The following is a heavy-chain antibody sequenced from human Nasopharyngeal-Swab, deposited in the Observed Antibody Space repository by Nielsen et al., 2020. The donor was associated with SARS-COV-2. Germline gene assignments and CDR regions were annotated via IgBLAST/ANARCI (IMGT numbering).Heavy chain of an antibody. CDR3: ARLQWEYCSSTSCYSDYYYYMDV. Sequence: ASVKVSCKASGYTFTSYAMHWVRQAPGQRLEWMGWINAGNGNTKYSQKFQGRVTITRDTSASTAYMELRSLRSDDTAVYYCARLQWEYCSSTSCYSDYYYYMDVWGKGTTVTVSS. D-gene: IGHD2-2*02. J-gene: IGHJ6*03. CDR1: GYTFTSYA. V-gene: IGHV1-3*01. CDR2: INAGNGNT.